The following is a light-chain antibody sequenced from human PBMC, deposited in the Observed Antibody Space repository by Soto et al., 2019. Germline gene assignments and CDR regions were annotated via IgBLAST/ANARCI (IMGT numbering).Light chain of an antibody. J-gene: IGKJ1*01. CDR2: AAS. V-gene: IGKV1-39*01. CDR1: QSVSGY. Sequence: DIQMTQSPSSLSASVGDRVTITCRTSQSVSGYLNWYQQEPGKAPKXLIYAASSLQSGVPSRFSVSGSGTDLSITISSLQPEDFETYYGQQTYTSPRTFGQGTKVDIK. CDR3: QQTYTSPRT.